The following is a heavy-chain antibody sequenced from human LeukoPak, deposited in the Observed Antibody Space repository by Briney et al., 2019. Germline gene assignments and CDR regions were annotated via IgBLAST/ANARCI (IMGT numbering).Heavy chain of an antibody. Sequence: PGGSLRLSCAASGLTVSDNYMSWVRQAPGKGLEWVSVIFPDGRTSHADSVKGRFTISRDNSKNTLFLQMNSLRADDTALYHCARTNPVYGDYDYWGQGILVTVSS. CDR2: IFPDGRT. D-gene: IGHD4-17*01. CDR1: GLTVSDNY. CDR3: ARTNPVYGDYDY. J-gene: IGHJ4*02. V-gene: IGHV3-53*01.